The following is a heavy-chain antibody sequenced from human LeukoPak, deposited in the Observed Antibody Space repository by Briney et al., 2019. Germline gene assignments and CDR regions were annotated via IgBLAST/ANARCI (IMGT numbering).Heavy chain of an antibody. Sequence: PGRSLRLSCAASGFTFSSYAMHWVRQAPGKGLEWVAVISYDGSNKYYADSVKGRFTISRDNSKNTLYLQVNSLRAEDTAVYYCAKDRGIISDYWGQGILVTVSS. V-gene: IGHV3-30*04. CDR2: ISYDGSNK. CDR3: AKDRGIISDY. J-gene: IGHJ4*02. D-gene: IGHD3-10*01. CDR1: GFTFSSYA.